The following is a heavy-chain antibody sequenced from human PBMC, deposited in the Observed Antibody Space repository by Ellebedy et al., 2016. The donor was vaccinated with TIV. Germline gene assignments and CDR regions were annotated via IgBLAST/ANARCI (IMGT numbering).Heavy chain of an antibody. CDR3: ARRGSYGDYAVQINSWFDP. Sequence: PGGSLRLSCAASGFSFRSYWMSWVRQAPGKGLEWVANIYQDGSDEYYVDSVKGRFTISRDNDNKALFLQMNSLRVEDTAVYDCARRGSYGDYAVQINSWFDPWGRGTLVTVSS. CDR2: IYQDGSDE. V-gene: IGHV3-7*01. D-gene: IGHD4-17*01. J-gene: IGHJ5*02. CDR1: GFSFRSYW.